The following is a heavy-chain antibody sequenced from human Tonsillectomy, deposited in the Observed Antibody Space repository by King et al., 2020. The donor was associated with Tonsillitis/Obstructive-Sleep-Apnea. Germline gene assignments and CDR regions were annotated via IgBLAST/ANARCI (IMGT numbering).Heavy chain of an antibody. CDR3: ARVIAAAGTGYYFDY. V-gene: IGHV3-53*01. CDR1: GFTVSSNY. J-gene: IGHJ4*02. CDR2: IYSGGST. D-gene: IGHD6-13*01. Sequence: VQLVESGGGLIQPGGSLRLSCAASGFTVSSNYMSWVRQAPGKGLEWVAVIYSGGSTYYADSVKGRFTISRDNSKNTLYLQMNSLRAEDTAVYYCARVIAAAGTGYYFDYWGQGTLVTVSS.